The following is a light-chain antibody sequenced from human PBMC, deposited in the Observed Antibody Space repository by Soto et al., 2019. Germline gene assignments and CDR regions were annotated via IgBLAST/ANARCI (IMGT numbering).Light chain of an antibody. Sequence: DIQMTQSPSFLSASVGDRVTITCRASQGISTFLNWYQLKLGRAPKLLIYGASTLQSGVPSRFSGTGSGTDFTLTISSLQPEDFATYFCQQSDRAPPTSGQGTKVDIK. CDR2: GAS. CDR3: QQSDRAPPT. J-gene: IGKJ1*01. V-gene: IGKV1-39*01. CDR1: QGISTF.